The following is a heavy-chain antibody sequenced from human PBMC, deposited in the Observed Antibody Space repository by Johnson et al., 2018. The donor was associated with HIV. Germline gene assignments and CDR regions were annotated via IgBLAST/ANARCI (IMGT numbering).Heavy chain of an antibody. J-gene: IGHJ3*02. CDR2: ISYDAGKK. V-gene: IGHV3-30*04. CDR1: EFSLSNYA. Sequence: QVQLVESGGGVVQPGRSLRIYCAVSEFSLSNYAMHWVRLAPGKGLQWMAVISYDAGKKYHAGSVKGRFSISRDNSKNTLYLQMNSLRAEDTSVYYFSRVRVKSVSSSSCYGVAFDIWGLGTMVTVSS. D-gene: IGHD6-13*01. CDR3: SRVRVKSVSSSSCYGVAFDI.